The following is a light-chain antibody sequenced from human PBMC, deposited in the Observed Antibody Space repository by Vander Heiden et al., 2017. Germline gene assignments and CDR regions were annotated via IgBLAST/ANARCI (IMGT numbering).Light chain of an antibody. Sequence: DIQMTQYTSTLSASVGDRVTITCRASQSISSWLAWYQQKPGKAPKLLIYKASSLESGVPSRFSGSGSGTEFTLTISSLQPDDFATYYCQQYNSYSQRTFGHGTKVAIK. J-gene: IGKJ1*01. CDR2: KAS. V-gene: IGKV1-5*03. CDR3: QQYNSYSQRT. CDR1: QSISSW.